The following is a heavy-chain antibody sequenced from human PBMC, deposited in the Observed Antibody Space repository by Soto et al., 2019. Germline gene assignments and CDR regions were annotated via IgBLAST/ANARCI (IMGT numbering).Heavy chain of an antibody. V-gene: IGHV1-2*04. CDR2: INPNSGGA. D-gene: IGHD3-10*01. J-gene: IGHJ5*02. CDR1: GYTFTGYY. Sequence: ASVKVSCKASGYTFTGYYMHWVRQAPGQGLEWMGWINPNSGGANYAQKFQGWVTMTRDTSISTAYMELSRLRSDDTAVYYCARDNNYYGSGSPTPGGWFDPWGQGTLVTVSS. CDR3: ARDNNYYGSGSPTPGGWFDP.